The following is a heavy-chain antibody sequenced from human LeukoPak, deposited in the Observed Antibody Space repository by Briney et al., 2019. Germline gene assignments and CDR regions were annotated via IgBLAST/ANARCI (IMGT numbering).Heavy chain of an antibody. J-gene: IGHJ4*02. V-gene: IGHV3-48*03. CDR3: ARDGHDYGDYGFDY. CDR2: ISSSGSTI. D-gene: IGHD4-17*01. CDR1: GFTFSSYE. Sequence: GGSLRLSCAASGFTFSSYEMNWVRQAPGKGLEWVSYISSSGSTIYYADSVKGRFTISRDNAKNSLYLEMNSLRAEDTAVYYCARDGHDYGDYGFDYWGQGTLVTVSS.